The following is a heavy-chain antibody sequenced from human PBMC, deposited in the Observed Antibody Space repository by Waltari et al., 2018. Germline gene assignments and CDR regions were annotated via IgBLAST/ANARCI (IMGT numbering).Heavy chain of an antibody. V-gene: IGHV3-48*01. CDR1: GFTFTNYN. CDR3: ASLNWYFDL. Sequence: EVQLVESGGGLVQPGGSLSLTCAASGFTFTNYNMNWVRQAPGKGLEWVSHISTSSSTIYYADSVKGRFTISRDNAKNSLYMQMNSLRAEDTAVYYCASLNWYFDLWGRGTLVTVSS. CDR2: ISTSSSTI. J-gene: IGHJ2*01.